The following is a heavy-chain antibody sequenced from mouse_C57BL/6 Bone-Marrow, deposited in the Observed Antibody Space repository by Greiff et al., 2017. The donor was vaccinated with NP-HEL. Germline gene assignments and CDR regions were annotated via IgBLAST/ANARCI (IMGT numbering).Heavy chain of an antibody. CDR3: ARSNYYGSSWYFDV. CDR2: IWRGGST. CDR1: GFSLTSYG. Sequence: QVQLQQSGPGLVQPSQSLSITCTVSGFSLTSYGVHWVRQSPGKGLEWLGVIWRGGSTDYNAAFISRMSISKDNSKSQVFFKRNSLQADDTAIYYCARSNYYGSSWYFDVWGTGTTVTVSS. V-gene: IGHV2-2*01. J-gene: IGHJ1*03. D-gene: IGHD1-1*01.